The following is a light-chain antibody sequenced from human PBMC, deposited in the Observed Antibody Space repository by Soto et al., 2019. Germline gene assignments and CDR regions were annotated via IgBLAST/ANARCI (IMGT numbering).Light chain of an antibody. Sequence: DIQMTQSPSSLSASVGDRVTITCRASQGISNYLAWYQQKPGKVPKLLICAVSTLQSGVPPRFSGSGSGTDFTLTISSLQPEDVATYYCQKYNSAPFGGGTKVEIK. CDR1: QGISNY. V-gene: IGKV1-27*01. J-gene: IGKJ4*01. CDR3: QKYNSAP. CDR2: AVS.